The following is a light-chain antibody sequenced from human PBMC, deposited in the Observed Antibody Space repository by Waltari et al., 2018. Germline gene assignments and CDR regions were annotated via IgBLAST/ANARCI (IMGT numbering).Light chain of an antibody. V-gene: IGKV1-5*03. J-gene: IGKJ1*01. CDR1: ESINSW. CDR3: QQYRINPWT. Sequence: DIQMTQSPSTLSAFVGDRVTITCRASESINSWLAWYQEKPGKAPKLLIQKASNLESGGPLRFRRRGSGKKFNLPNSSPQADDFATYYCQQYRINPWTFGQGTKVEI. CDR2: KAS.